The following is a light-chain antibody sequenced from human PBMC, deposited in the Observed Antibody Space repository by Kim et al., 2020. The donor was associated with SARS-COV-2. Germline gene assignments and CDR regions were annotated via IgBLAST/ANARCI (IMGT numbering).Light chain of an antibody. CDR3: QQFYSNPFT. J-gene: IGKJ4*01. Sequence: DIVMTQSPDSLAVSLGERATINCKSSQSVLFSSNNKNYLAWYQHKPVQPPKLLVYWASTRESGVPDRFSGSGSGTDFTLTISSLQAEDVALYYCQQFYSNPFTFGGGTKVDIK. V-gene: IGKV4-1*01. CDR1: QSVLFSSNNKNY. CDR2: WAS.